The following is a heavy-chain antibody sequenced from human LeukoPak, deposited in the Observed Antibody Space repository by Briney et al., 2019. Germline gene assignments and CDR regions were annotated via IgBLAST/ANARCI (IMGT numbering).Heavy chain of an antibody. CDR2: IYSGGST. CDR1: GFTVSSNY. J-gene: IGHJ4*02. Sequence: LPGGSLRLSCAASGFTVSSNYMSWVRQAPGKGLEWVSVIYSGGSTYYADSVKGRFTISRDNSKNTLYLQMNSLRAEDTAVYYCARGKVTMVRGVIVYYFDYWGQGTLVTVSS. V-gene: IGHV3-53*01. D-gene: IGHD3-10*01. CDR3: ARGKVTMVRGVIVYYFDY.